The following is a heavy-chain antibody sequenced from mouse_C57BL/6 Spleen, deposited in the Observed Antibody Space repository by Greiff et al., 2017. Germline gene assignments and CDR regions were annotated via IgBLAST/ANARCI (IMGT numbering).Heavy chain of an antibody. CDR2: ICTGGGT. Sequence: VKLQESGPGLVAPSQSLSITCTVSGFSLTSYAISWVRQPPGKGLEWLGVICTGGGTNYNSALKSRLSISKDNSKSHVFLKMNSLQTDDTARYYCARNKGGYDGYYFDYWGQGTTLTVSS. CDR1: GFSLTSYA. CDR3: ARNKGGYDGYYFDY. D-gene: IGHD2-3*01. V-gene: IGHV2-9-1*01. J-gene: IGHJ2*01.